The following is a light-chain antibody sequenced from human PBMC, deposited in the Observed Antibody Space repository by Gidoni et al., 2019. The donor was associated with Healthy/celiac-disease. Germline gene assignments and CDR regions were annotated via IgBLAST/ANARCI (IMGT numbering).Light chain of an antibody. J-gene: IGKJ3*01. Sequence: DIQMTQSPSSLSASVGDRVTITCQASQDISNYLNWYQQKPGKAPKLLIYDASNLEKGVPSRFSGIGSGTDFTFTISSLQPEDIATYYCQQYDNLPLTFXPXTKVDIK. CDR2: DAS. CDR1: QDISNY. V-gene: IGKV1-33*01. CDR3: QQYDNLPLT.